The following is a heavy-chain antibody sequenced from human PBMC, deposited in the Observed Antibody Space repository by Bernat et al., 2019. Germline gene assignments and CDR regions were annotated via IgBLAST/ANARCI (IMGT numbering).Heavy chain of an antibody. Sequence: QVQLVESGGGVVQPGRSLRLSCAASGFTFSSYAMHWVHQAPGKGLEWVAVISYDGSNTYYVDSVKGRFTISRDNSKNTLYLQMNSLRAEDTAVYYCAREGTSGSYYDSSGKHGGAFDFWGQGTMVTVSS. V-gene: IGHV3-30-3*01. CDR3: AREGTSGSYYDSSGKHGGAFDF. CDR1: GFTFSSYA. CDR2: ISYDGSNT. D-gene: IGHD3-22*01. J-gene: IGHJ3*01.